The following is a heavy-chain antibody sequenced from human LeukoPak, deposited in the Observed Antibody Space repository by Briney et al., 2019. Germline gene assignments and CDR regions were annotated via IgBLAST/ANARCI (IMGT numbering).Heavy chain of an antibody. J-gene: IGHJ4*02. CDR3: ARGRLESSGYCPFDS. CDR1: GGSFSGYY. V-gene: IGHV4-34*01. Sequence: SEALSLTCAVYGGSFSGYYWSWIRQPPGKGLEWIGEINHSGSTNYNPSLKSRVTISVDTSKNQFSLKLNSVTAADTAVYYCARGRLESSGYCPFDSWGQGSLVTVSS. CDR2: INHSGST. D-gene: IGHD3-22*01.